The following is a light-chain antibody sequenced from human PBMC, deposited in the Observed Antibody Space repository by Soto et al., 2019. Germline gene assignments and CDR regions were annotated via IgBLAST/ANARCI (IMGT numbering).Light chain of an antibody. CDR1: RSNIGSNY. CDR2: RNN. V-gene: IGLV1-47*01. Sequence: QSVLTQPPSASGTPGQRVTFSCSGGRSNIGSNYVFWYQHFPGTAPKLLIYRNNQRPSGVPDRFSGSKSGTSASLAISGLRSEDEADYYCGTWDGSLSTVVFGGGTKLTVL. J-gene: IGLJ2*01. CDR3: GTWDGSLSTVV.